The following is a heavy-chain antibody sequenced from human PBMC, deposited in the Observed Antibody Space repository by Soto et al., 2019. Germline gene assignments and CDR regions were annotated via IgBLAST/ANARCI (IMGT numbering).Heavy chain of an antibody. CDR2: ISAYNGNT. J-gene: IGHJ6*02. D-gene: IGHD2-15*01. Sequence: ASVKVSCKASGYTFTSYGISWVRQAPGQGLEWMGWISAYNGNTNYAQKLQGRVTMTTDTSTSTAYMELRSLRSDDTAVYYCARDGRGYCSGGSCHYYYYGMDVWGQGTAVTVSS. V-gene: IGHV1-18*01. CDR3: ARDGRGYCSGGSCHYYYYGMDV. CDR1: GYTFTSYG.